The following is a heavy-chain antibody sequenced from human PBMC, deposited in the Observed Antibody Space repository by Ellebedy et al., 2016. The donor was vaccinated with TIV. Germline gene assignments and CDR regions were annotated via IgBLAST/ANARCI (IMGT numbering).Heavy chain of an antibody. V-gene: IGHV1-69*13. J-gene: IGHJ5*02. CDR1: GAIFSNYA. CDR2: IIPLFGST. CDR3: ARDRVGFDP. Sequence: ASVKVSCKASGAIFSNYAISWVRQAPGQGLEWMGGIIPLFGSTNYAQKFQGRVTITADESTKMVYMELSSLRYDDTAVYYCARDRVGFDPWGQGTLVTVSS.